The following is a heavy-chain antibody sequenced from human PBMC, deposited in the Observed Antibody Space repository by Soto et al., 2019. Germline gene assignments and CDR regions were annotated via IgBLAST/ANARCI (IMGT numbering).Heavy chain of an antibody. CDR2: ISSSGSTI. Sequence: QPGGSLRLSCAASGFTFSSYEMNWVRQAPGKGLEWVSYISSSGSTIYYADSVKGRFTISRDNAKNSLYLQMNSLRAEDTAVYYCARGDAALSFDYWGQGTLVTVSS. V-gene: IGHV3-48*03. CDR1: GFTFSSYE. D-gene: IGHD6-25*01. J-gene: IGHJ4*02. CDR3: ARGDAALSFDY.